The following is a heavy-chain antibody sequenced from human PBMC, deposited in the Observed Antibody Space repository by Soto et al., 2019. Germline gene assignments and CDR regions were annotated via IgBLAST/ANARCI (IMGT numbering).Heavy chain of an antibody. CDR1: GFTFSSYA. CDR3: AKASASPKEGYGVGATTSGFDY. CDR2: ISGSGGST. V-gene: IGHV3-23*01. D-gene: IGHD1-26*01. Sequence: GGSLRLSCAASGFTFSSYAMSWVRQAPGKGLEWVSAISGSGGSTYYADSVKGRFTISRDNSKNTLYLQMNSLRAEDTAVYYCAKASASPKEGYGVGATTSGFDYWGQGTLVTVSS. J-gene: IGHJ4*02.